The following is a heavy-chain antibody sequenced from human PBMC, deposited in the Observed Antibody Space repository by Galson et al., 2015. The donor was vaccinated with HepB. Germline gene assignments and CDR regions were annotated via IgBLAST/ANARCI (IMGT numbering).Heavy chain of an antibody. J-gene: IGHJ6*02. Sequence: CAISGDSVSTNRAVWNWIRQSPSRGLEWLGRTYYRSKWYSDYALSVNSRITINPDTAKNQVYLQLKSVTPEDTAVYFCARGEKAENYYYYYSMAVWGQGTTVTVS. V-gene: IGHV6-1*01. CDR1: GDSVSTNRAV. CDR2: TYYRSKWYS. CDR3: ARGEKAENYYYYYSMAV.